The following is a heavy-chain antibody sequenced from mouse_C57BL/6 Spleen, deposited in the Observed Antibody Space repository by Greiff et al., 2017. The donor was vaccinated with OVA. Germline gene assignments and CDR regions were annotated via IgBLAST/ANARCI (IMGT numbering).Heavy chain of an antibody. Sequence: QVQLQQSGAELARPGASVKLSCKASGYTFTSYGISWVKQRTGQGLEWIGEIYPRSGNTYYNEKFKGKATLTADKSSSTAYMELRSLTSEDSAVYFCAKGDYYGSSLYYFDYWGQGTTLTVSS. V-gene: IGHV1-81*01. D-gene: IGHD1-1*01. J-gene: IGHJ2*01. CDR3: AKGDYYGSSLYYFDY. CDR2: IYPRSGNT. CDR1: GYTFTSYG.